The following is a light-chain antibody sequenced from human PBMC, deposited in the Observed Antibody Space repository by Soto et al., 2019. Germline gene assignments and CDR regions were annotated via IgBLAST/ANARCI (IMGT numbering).Light chain of an antibody. V-gene: IGLV2-23*01. CDR2: EGS. CDR3: CSYAGTDVV. Sequence: QSALTQPASVSGSPGQSITISCTGTSSDVGSYNVVSWYQQYPGKAPKLMLYEGSKRPSGVSNRFSGSKSGNTASLTISGLQAEDEADYYCCSYAGTDVVFGGGTKVTVL. CDR1: SSDVGSYNV. J-gene: IGLJ2*01.